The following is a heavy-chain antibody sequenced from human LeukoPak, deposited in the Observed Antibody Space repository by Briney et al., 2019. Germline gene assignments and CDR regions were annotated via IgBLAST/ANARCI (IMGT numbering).Heavy chain of an antibody. J-gene: IGHJ3*02. CDR2: FDRGRDGK. Sequence: GGSLRLSCAGSGFSFSDYYMAWIRQTPGKGLQRVSFFDRGRDGKAHADSVKGRFTISRDNDKNSLYLLTNSLTAEDTAVYYCAREVGSSRAFDIWGQGTMVTVSS. CDR1: GFSFSDYY. D-gene: IGHD2-15*01. V-gene: IGHV3-11*05. CDR3: AREVGSSRAFDI.